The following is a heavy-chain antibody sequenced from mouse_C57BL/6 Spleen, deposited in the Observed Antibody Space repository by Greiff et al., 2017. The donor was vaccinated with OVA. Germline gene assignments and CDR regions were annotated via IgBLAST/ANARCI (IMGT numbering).Heavy chain of an antibody. CDR3: ARSGLRFWVDY. D-gene: IGHD1-1*01. CDR1: GYTFTSYT. J-gene: IGHJ4*01. CDR2: INPSSGYT. V-gene: IGHV1-4*01. Sequence: QVQLKESGAELARPGASVKMSCKASGYTFTSYTMHWVKQRPGQGLEWIGYINPSSGYTKYNQKFKDKATLTADKSSSTAYMQLSSLTSEDSAVYYCARSGLRFWVDYWGQGTSVTVSS.